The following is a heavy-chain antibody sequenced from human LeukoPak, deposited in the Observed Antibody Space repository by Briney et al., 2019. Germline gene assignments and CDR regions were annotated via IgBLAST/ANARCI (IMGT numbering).Heavy chain of an antibody. CDR2: IYYSGST. CDR1: GGSISSSSYY. J-gene: IGHJ4*02. CDR3: AREQKGGGKGY. V-gene: IGHV4-39*07. Sequence: SETLSLTCTVSGGSISSSSYYWGWIRQAPGKGLEWIGSIYYSGSTYYNPSLKSRVTLSVDTSKNQFSLKLSSVTAADTAVYYCAREQKGGGKGYWGQGTLVTVSS. D-gene: IGHD4-23*01.